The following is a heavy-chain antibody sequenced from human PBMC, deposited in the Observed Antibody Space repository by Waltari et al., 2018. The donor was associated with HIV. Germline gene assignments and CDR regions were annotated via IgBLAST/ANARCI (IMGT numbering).Heavy chain of an antibody. Sequence: VESGGGVAQPGESRKLSCRGSVVNWGNSWMGWVRQAPGKGLEWLANVKEDGTEEYYLESMKGRFTIYRENVKSTMYLQMDNLRVDDTAMYHCTRGAIYSSGPFDAFDVWGPGTSVVVSS. D-gene: IGHD3-22*01. CDR2: VKEDGTEE. CDR3: TRGAIYSSGPFDAFDV. V-gene: IGHV3-7*03. CDR1: VVNWGNSW. J-gene: IGHJ3*01.